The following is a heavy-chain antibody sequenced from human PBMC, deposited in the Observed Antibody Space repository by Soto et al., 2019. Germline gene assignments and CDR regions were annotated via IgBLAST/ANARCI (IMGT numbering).Heavy chain of an antibody. CDR3: ARGMAVPGHHFDS. Sequence: QVQLQQWGAGLLKPSETLSLTCAVYGGSFSGYRWSWIRQPPGKGLEWIGEINHSGSSNYNPSLTRRVTISVDTSKHQFSLKLSSVTAADTAVYYCARGMAVPGHHFDSWGQGTLVTVSS. J-gene: IGHJ4*02. CDR2: INHSGSS. CDR1: GGSFSGYR. D-gene: IGHD6-19*01. V-gene: IGHV4-34*01.